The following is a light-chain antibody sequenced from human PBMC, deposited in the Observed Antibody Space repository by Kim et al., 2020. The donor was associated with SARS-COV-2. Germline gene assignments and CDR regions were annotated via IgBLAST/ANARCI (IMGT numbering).Light chain of an antibody. CDR3: QVWDSSSDHVV. J-gene: IGLJ2*01. CDR1: NIGSKS. CDR2: YYS. V-gene: IGLV3-21*04. Sequence: APGKTARITCGGNNIGSKSVHWYQQKPGQAPVLVIYYYSDRPSGIPERFSGSNSGNTATLTISRVEAGDEADYYCQVWDSSSDHVVFGGGTKVTVL.